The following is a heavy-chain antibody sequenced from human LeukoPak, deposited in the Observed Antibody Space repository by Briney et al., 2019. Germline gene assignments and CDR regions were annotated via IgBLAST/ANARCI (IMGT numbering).Heavy chain of an antibody. V-gene: IGHV4-34*01. CDR3: ARGVRWYFDY. CDR1: GGSFSGYY. J-gene: IGHJ4*02. D-gene: IGHD4-23*01. CDR2: INHSGST. Sequence: SETLSLTCAVYGGSFSGYYWSWIRQPPGKGLEWIGEINHSGSTNYNPSLKSRVTISVDTSKNQFSLKLSSVTAADTAVYYCARGVRWYFDYWGQGTLVTVSS.